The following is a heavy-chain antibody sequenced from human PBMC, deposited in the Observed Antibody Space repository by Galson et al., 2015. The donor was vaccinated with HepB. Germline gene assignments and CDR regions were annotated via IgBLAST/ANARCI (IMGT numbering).Heavy chain of an antibody. CDR2: ISSGGSYI. CDR1: GFTFTGYA. Sequence: SLRLSCAASGFTFTGYAMNWVRQPPGRGLEWISSISSGGSYIYYADSVKGRFTVSKDNSNNMLYLQMNSLRGEDAGLYFCAKGYGLFDSWGQGILVTVSS. J-gene: IGHJ5*01. D-gene: IGHD5-18*01. V-gene: IGHV3-21*03. CDR3: AKGYGLFDS.